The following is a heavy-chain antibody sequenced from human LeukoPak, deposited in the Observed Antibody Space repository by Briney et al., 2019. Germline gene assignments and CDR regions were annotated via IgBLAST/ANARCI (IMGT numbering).Heavy chain of an antibody. V-gene: IGHV4-59*08. CDR3: ARHCSGGSCYSGWYFDL. D-gene: IGHD2-15*01. Sequence: SETLSLTCTGSGGSISSYYWSWIRQPPGKGLEWIGYIYYSGSTNYNPSLKSRVTISVDASKNQFSLKLSSVTAADTAVYYCARHCSGGSCYSGWYFDLWGRGTLVTVSS. CDR1: GGSISSYY. CDR2: IYYSGST. J-gene: IGHJ2*01.